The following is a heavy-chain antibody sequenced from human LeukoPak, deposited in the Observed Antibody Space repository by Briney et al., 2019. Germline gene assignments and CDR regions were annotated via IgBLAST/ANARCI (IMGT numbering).Heavy chain of an antibody. CDR1: GFNFSNAW. J-gene: IGHJ4*02. Sequence: GSLRLSCAASGFNFSNAWMSWVRPAPGKGLEWVGSIKSKTGGGTTDYAAPVKRRFTISRDDSNNTLYLQMNSLKTEDTAVYYCTTVSSGTGDFDYWGQGTLVTVSS. D-gene: IGHD3-10*01. V-gene: IGHV3-15*01. CDR2: IKSKTGGGTT. CDR3: TTVSSGTGDFDY.